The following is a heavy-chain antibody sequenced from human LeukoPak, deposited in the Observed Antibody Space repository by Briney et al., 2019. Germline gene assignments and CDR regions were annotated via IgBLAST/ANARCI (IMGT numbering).Heavy chain of an antibody. Sequence: SETLSLTCTVSGGSISSGGYYWSWIRQHPGKGLEWIGYIYYSGSTYYNPSLKSRVTISVDTSKNQFSLKLSSVTAADTAVYYCARDKRYYDSSGYYGHDAFDTWGQGTMVTVSS. CDR2: IYYSGST. V-gene: IGHV4-31*03. D-gene: IGHD3-22*01. CDR1: GGSISSGGYY. J-gene: IGHJ3*02. CDR3: ARDKRYYDSSGYYGHDAFDT.